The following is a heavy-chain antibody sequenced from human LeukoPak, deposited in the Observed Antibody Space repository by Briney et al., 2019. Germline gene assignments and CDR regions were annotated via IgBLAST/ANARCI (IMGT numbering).Heavy chain of an antibody. V-gene: IGHV4-34*01. CDR2: INHSGST. J-gene: IGHJ4*02. CDR3: ARGRRYDFWSGYPVGFDY. D-gene: IGHD3-3*01. CDR1: GGSFSGYY. Sequence: SETLSLTCAVYGGSFSGYYWSWIRQPPGKRLEWIGEINHSGSTNYNPSLKSRVTISVDTSKNQFSLKLSSVTAADTAVYYCARGRRYDFWSGYPVGFDYWGQGTLVTVSS.